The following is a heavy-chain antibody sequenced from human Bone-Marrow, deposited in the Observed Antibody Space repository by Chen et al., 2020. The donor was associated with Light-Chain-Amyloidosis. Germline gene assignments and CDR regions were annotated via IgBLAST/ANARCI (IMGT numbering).Heavy chain of an antibody. D-gene: IGHD3-16*01. CDR2: IYNSGTT. Sequence: QVQLQESGPGLVKPSETLSLTCTVSGGSMDYYYWNWIRQPPGKGLEWIGYIYNSGTTNYNPSLRSRVTMSVDMSKKQFSLKLSSVTAADTAVYYCGRATIGGVDFWGQGTPVTVSS. CDR3: GRATIGGVDF. J-gene: IGHJ4*02. CDR1: GGSMDYYY. V-gene: IGHV4-59*01.